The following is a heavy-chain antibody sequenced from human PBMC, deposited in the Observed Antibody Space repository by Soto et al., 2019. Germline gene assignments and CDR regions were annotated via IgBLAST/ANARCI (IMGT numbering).Heavy chain of an antibody. CDR2: IWYDGTYK. J-gene: IGHJ4*02. D-gene: IGHD1-26*01. CDR1: GFTFSSYG. CDR3: ARDRVVGASTDFAY. V-gene: IGHV3-33*01. Sequence: QVQLVESGGGVVHPGRSLSLSCEASGFTFSSYGVHWFRQAPGKGLEWVAVIWYDGTYKYYADSVKGRFTISRDNYKNTVYLQMNSLRAEDTAMYYCARDRVVGASTDFAYWGQGTLVTVSS.